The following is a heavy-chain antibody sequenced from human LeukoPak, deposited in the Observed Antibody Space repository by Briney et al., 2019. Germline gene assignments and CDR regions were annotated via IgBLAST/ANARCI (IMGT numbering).Heavy chain of an antibody. Sequence: GGSLRLSCAASGFTFSSYAMSWVRQAPGKGLEWVSAISGSGGSTYYADSVKGRFTISRDNSKNTLYLQMNSLRAGDTAVYYCAKATYSSSSWVYYYYMDVWGTGTTVTVSS. CDR3: AKATYSSSSWVYYYYMDV. J-gene: IGHJ6*03. V-gene: IGHV3-23*01. CDR2: ISGSGGST. CDR1: GFTFSSYA. D-gene: IGHD3-22*01.